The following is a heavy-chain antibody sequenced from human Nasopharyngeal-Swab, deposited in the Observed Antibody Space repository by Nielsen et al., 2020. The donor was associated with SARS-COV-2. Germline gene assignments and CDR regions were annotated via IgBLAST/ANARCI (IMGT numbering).Heavy chain of an antibody. Sequence: SVHVSCKASVYTFTNYALNWVRQPPEHGLAWMGWINTNTGNPTYAQGFTGRFVFSLDTSVSTAYLQISGLKSEDTAVYRCAREGDASVPGTLFDYWGQGTQVTVSS. CDR3: AREGDASVPGTLFDY. D-gene: IGHD6-19*01. CDR1: VYTFTNYA. J-gene: IGHJ4*02. V-gene: IGHV7-4-1*02. CDR2: INTNTGNP.